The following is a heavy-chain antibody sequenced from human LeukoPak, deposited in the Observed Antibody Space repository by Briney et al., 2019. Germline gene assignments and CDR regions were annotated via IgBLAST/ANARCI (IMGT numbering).Heavy chain of an antibody. J-gene: IGHJ3*02. CDR3: ARAFQVGYDSSGYYYVWASAFDI. D-gene: IGHD3-22*01. CDR1: GGSISSYY. V-gene: IGHV4-59*01. CDR2: IYYSGTT. Sequence: PSETLSLTCTVSGGSISSYYWSWIRQPPGKGLEWIGYIYYSGTTNYNPSLKSRVTISVDTSKDHFSLNLSSVTAADTAVYYCARAFQVGYDSSGYYYVWASAFDIWGQGTMVTVSS.